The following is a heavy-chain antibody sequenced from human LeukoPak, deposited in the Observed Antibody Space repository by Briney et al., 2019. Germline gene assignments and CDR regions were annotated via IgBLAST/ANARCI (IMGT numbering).Heavy chain of an antibody. CDR1: GFTVSSNY. J-gene: IGHJ6*02. Sequence: GGSLRLSCAASGFTVSSNYMSWVRQAPGKGLEWVSVIYSGGSTYYADSVKGRFTISRHNSKNTLYLLMNSLRAEDTAVYYCARQPEGHYDILTGSYYYYGMDVWGQGTTVTVSS. D-gene: IGHD3-9*01. CDR2: IYSGGST. CDR3: ARQPEGHYDILTGSYYYYGMDV. V-gene: IGHV3-53*04.